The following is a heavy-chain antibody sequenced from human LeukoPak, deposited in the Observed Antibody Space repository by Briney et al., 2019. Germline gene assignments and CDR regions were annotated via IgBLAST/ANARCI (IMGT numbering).Heavy chain of an antibody. Sequence: SETLSLTCTVSGGSISSSSYYWGWIRQPPGKGLEWIGSIYYSGSTYYNPSLESRVTISVDTSKNQFSLKLSSVTAADTAVYYCARDESVYWYHYWGQGTLVTVSS. CDR1: GGSISSSSYY. CDR2: IYYSGST. D-gene: IGHD2-8*02. J-gene: IGHJ4*02. CDR3: ARDESVYWYHY. V-gene: IGHV4-39*07.